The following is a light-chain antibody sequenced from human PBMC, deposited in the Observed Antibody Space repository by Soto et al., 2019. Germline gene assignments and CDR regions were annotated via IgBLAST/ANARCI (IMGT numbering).Light chain of an antibody. CDR1: QDIRNY. J-gene: IGKJ3*01. V-gene: IGKV1-33*01. CDR3: QQYNNLPPFT. CDR2: GAS. Sequence: DIQMTQSPSSLSASVGERVTITCQASQDIRNYLNWYQQKPGRAPKLLIYGASYLETGVPSRFSGSGSGTDFTFTIRSLQPEDTATYYCQQYNNLPPFTFGPGTKVDIK.